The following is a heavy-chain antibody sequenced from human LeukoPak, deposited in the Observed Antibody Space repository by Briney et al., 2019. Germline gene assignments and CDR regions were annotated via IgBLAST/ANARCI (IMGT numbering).Heavy chain of an antibody. V-gene: IGHV3-23*01. D-gene: IGHD3-22*01. CDR3: AKDRYYDSSASGWFDP. Sequence: GGSLRLSCAASGFIFSNYGMNWVRQAPGKGLEWVAAISASGSATSYADSVRGRFTISRDNSKSTTYLQMNSLRAEDTAVFYCAKDRYYDSSASGWFDPWGQGTLVTVSS. CDR1: GFIFSNYG. J-gene: IGHJ5*02. CDR2: ISASGSAT.